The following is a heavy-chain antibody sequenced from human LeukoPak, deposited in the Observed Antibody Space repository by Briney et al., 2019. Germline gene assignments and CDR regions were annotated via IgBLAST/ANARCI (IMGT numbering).Heavy chain of an antibody. CDR3: ARTLADFWSGYYTGAFDY. D-gene: IGHD3-3*01. V-gene: IGHV4-38-2*02. CDR2: IYHSGST. CDR1: GYSISSGYY. Sequence: SETLSLTCTVSGYSISSGYYWGWIRQPPGQGLEWIGSIYHSGSTYYNPSLKSRVTISVDTSKTQFSLKLSSVTAADTAVYYCARTLADFWSGYYTGAFDYWGQGTLVTVSS. J-gene: IGHJ4*02.